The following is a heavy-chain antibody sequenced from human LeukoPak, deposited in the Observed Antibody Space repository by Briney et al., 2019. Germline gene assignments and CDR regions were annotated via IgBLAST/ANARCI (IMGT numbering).Heavy chain of an antibody. CDR1: GFTFSSYG. V-gene: IGHV3-30*02. J-gene: IGHJ6*02. D-gene: IGHD5-18*01. CDR3: AKSMVSVYGMDV. CDR2: IRYDGSNK. Sequence: GGSLRLSCAASGFTFSSYGMHWVRQAPGKGLEWVAFIRYDGSNKYYTDSVKGRFTISRDNSKNTLYLQMNSLRAEDTAVYYCAKSMVSVYGMDVWGQGTTVTVSS.